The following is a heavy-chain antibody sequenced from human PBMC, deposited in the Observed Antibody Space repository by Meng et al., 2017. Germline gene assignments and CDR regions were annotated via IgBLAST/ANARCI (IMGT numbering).Heavy chain of an antibody. Sequence: SETLSLTCAVYGGSFSGYYWSWIRQPPGKGLEWVGEINHSGSTNYNPSLKSRVTISVDTSKNQFSLKLSSVTAADTAVYYCARGLLLWFGELFAYYYGMDVWGQGTTGTVSS. CDR1: GGSFSGYY. D-gene: IGHD3-10*01. J-gene: IGHJ6*02. CDR2: INHSGST. CDR3: ARGLLLWFGELFAYYYGMDV. V-gene: IGHV4-34*01.